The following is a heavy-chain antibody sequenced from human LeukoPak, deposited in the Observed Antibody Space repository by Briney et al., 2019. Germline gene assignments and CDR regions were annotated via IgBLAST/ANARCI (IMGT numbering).Heavy chain of an antibody. CDR1: GFTFSSYA. Sequence: GGSLRLSCAASGFTFSSYAMHWVRQAPGKGLEWVAVISYDGSNKYYADSVKGRFTISRDNSKDTRYLQMNSLRVEDTAVYYCARIDYYDSSGSPPGYGMDVWGQGTTVTVSS. J-gene: IGHJ6*02. D-gene: IGHD3-22*01. CDR2: ISYDGSNK. CDR3: ARIDYYDSSGSPPGYGMDV. V-gene: IGHV3-30-3*01.